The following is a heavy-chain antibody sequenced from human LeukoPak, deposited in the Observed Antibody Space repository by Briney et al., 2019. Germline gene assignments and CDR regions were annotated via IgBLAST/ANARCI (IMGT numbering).Heavy chain of an antibody. CDR2: ISGSGTDI. V-gene: IGHV3-11*04. J-gene: IGHJ4*02. Sequence: GGSPRLSCEASGFTFSDPYMNWIRQAPGKGLECLSYISGSGTDINYADSVRGRFTISRDNAKNLLYLQMNDLRVEDTAVYYCARTARHLDYWGQGTLVTVSS. D-gene: IGHD5-18*01. CDR3: ARTARHLDY. CDR1: GFTFSDPY.